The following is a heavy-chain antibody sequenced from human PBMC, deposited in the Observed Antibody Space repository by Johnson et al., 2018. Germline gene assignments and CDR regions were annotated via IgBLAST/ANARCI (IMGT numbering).Heavy chain of an antibody. CDR2: IIPMFGKP. V-gene: IGHV1-69*01. CDR3: ARDSSNYHDTAWFYHYY. CDR1: GTNFRSFT. D-gene: IGHD3-22*01. Sequence: VQLVESGAEVTKPGSSVTVSCKASGTNFRSFTFSWVRQAPGQGLEWMGGIIPMFGKPIYAQKFQGRLTISADESTSTAYLELSGLGSGDTAIYYCARDSSNYHDTAWFYHYYWGQGTLVTVSA. J-gene: IGHJ4*02.